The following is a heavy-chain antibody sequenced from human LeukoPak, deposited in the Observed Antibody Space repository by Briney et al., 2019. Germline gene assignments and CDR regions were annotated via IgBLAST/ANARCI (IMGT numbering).Heavy chain of an antibody. D-gene: IGHD3-10*01. J-gene: IGHJ6*03. CDR2: IYYSGST. CDR1: GGSISSYY. Sequence: SETLSLTCTVSGGSISSYYWSWIRQPPGKGLEWIGYIYYSGSTNYNPSLKSRVTISVDTSKNQFSLKLSSVTAADTAVYYCARGEYYYGSGSYKDYYYYYYMDVWGEGTTVTISS. V-gene: IGHV4-59*01. CDR3: ARGEYYYGSGSYKDYYYYYYMDV.